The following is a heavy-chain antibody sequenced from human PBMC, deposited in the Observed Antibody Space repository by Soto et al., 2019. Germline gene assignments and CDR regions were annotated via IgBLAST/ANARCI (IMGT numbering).Heavy chain of an antibody. J-gene: IGHJ5*02. CDR1: GFTFSDYA. V-gene: IGHV3-23*01. CDR3: AKTGHIVVVRPDRNWFDP. D-gene: IGHD2-2*01. Sequence: EVHLLESGGGLIQPGGSLRLSCAASGFTFSDYAMSWVRQAPGEGLEWVSTVSGSGGSTYYADSVKGRFTISRDNSKNTLYLQMNSLRVDDTALYYCAKTGHIVVVRPDRNWFDPWGQGTLVTVSS. CDR2: VSGSGGST.